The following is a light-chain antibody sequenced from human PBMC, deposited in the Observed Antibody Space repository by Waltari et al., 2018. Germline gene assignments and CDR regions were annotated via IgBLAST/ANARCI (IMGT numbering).Light chain of an antibody. Sequence: EIMLTQSPDTLSLSPGERATLSCRASQSISRYLVWYQQKPGQAPRLLISQSAIRATGIPDRFSGSGYGTDFSLTISKLEPEDFAVYYCQNHERLPAVFGQGTKVEIK. CDR1: QSISRY. CDR2: QSA. V-gene: IGKV3-20*01. J-gene: IGKJ1*01. CDR3: QNHERLPAV.